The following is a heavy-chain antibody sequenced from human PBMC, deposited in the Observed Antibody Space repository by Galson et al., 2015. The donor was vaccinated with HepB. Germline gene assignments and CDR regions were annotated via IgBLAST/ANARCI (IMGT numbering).Heavy chain of an antibody. CDR2: INPSGGST. Sequence: SVKVSCKASGYTFTSYYMHWVRQAPGQGLEWMGIINPSGGSTSYAQKFQGRVTMTRDTSTSTVYMELSSLRSEDTAVYYCATKYYYGSGSSYFDYWGQGTLVTVSS. D-gene: IGHD3-10*01. V-gene: IGHV1-46*03. J-gene: IGHJ4*02. CDR3: ATKYYYGSGSSYFDY. CDR1: GYTFTSYY.